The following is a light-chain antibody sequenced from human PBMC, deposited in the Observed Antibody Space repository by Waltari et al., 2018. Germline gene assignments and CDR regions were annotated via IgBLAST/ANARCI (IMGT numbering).Light chain of an antibody. CDR1: QSVSSTY. CDR3: QQCGSSPWT. V-gene: IGKV3-20*01. CDR2: STS. Sequence: EIVLTQSPGTLSLSPGERATLSCRASQSVSSTYVAWYQQKPGQAPRPLIHSTSTRTTGIPDRFSGSGSGTDFTLTISRLEPEDFAVYYCQQCGSSPWTFGQGTKVEIK. J-gene: IGKJ1*01.